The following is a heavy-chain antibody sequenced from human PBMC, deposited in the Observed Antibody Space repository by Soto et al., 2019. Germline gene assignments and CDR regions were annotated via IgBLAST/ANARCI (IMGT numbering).Heavy chain of an antibody. Sequence: GSLRLSCAASVFTFSNAWMSWVRQAPGKGLEWVGRIKSKTDGGTTDYAAPVKGRFTISRDDSKNTLYLQMNSLKTEDTAVYYRTTADYSRYYYGMDVWGQGTTVTVSS. CDR1: VFTFSNAW. D-gene: IGHD4-4*01. CDR2: IKSKTDGGTT. V-gene: IGHV3-15*01. CDR3: TTADYSRYYYGMDV. J-gene: IGHJ6*02.